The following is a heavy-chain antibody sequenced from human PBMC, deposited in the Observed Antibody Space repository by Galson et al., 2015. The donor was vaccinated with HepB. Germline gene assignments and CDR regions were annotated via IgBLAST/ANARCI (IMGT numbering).Heavy chain of an antibody. Sequence: SLRLSCAASGFTFSSYAMHWVRQAPGKGLEWVAVISYDGSNKYYADSVKGRFTISRDNSKNTLYLQMNSLRAEDTAVYYCARGWDYYDSSYNWFDPWGQGTLVTVSS. V-gene: IGHV3-30-3*01. CDR2: ISYDGSNK. D-gene: IGHD3-22*01. CDR1: GFTFSSYA. CDR3: ARGWDYYDSSYNWFDP. J-gene: IGHJ5*02.